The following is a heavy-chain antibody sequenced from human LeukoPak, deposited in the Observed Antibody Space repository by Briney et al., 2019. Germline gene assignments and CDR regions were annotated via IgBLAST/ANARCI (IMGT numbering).Heavy chain of an antibody. Sequence: GGSLRLSCAASGFTFSGYALTWVRQGPGKGLEWVSTIGSGGGTSYADSVRGRFTTFRDSSKTTLYLQMNSLRVEDTAIYYCAKYGGRYPYFDYWGQGTLVTVSS. J-gene: IGHJ4*02. D-gene: IGHD1-26*01. V-gene: IGHV3-23*01. CDR2: IGSGGGT. CDR3: AKYGGRYPYFDY. CDR1: GFTFSGYA.